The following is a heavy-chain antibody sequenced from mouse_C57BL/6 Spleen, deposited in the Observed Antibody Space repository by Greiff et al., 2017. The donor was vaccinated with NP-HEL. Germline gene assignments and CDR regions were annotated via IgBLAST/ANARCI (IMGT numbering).Heavy chain of an antibody. J-gene: IGHJ4*01. CDR1: GYTFTSYW. CDR2: IDPSDSET. Sequence: VQLQQPGAELVRPGSSVKLSCKASGYTFTSYWMHWVKQRPIQGLEWIGNIDPSDSETHYNQKFKDKATLTVDKSSSTAYMQLSSLTSEDSAVYYCARWGFYYGSSYAMDYWGQGTSVTVSS. CDR3: ARWGFYYGSSYAMDY. D-gene: IGHD1-1*01. V-gene: IGHV1-52*01.